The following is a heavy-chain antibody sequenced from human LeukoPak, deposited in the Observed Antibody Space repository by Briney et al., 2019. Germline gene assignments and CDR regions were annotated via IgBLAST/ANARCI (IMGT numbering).Heavy chain of an antibody. CDR3: ALNGDS. CDR1: GGSLRGDNYS. D-gene: IGHD2-8*01. J-gene: IGHJ4*02. V-gene: IGHV4-61*01. CDR2: IHHSGST. Sequence: SETLSLTCTVSGGSLRGDNYSWTWIRQPPGGGLEWIGNIHHSGSTNYNPSLKSRVTISVDTSKNQFSLRLSSVTAADTAMYYCALNGDSWGQGNLVTVSS.